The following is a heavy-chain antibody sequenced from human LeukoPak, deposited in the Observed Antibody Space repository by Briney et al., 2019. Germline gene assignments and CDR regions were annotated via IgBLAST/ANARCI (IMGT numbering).Heavy chain of an antibody. CDR2: ISSTSSAI. J-gene: IGHJ4*02. Sequence: GGSLRLSFAASGFTFSSYNMNWVRQAPGKGLEWVSYISSTSSAIYYTDSVKGRFTISRDSSKNTLYLQMNSLRVEDTAVYYCARGFGMSPSYLDYWGQGALVTVSS. CDR1: GFTFSSYN. D-gene: IGHD3-10*01. CDR3: ARGFGMSPSYLDY. V-gene: IGHV3-48*01.